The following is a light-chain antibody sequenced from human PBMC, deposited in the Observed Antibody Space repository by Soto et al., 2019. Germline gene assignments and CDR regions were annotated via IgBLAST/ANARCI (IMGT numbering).Light chain of an antibody. Sequence: EVVLTQSPAILSLAPEERATLSCRASQFLSSYLAWYQQKPGQPPRLLIYDTSNRATGIPARFSGSRSGTDFTLTISSLEPEDFGVYFCHQRNKFGQGTRLEIK. CDR3: HQRNK. CDR1: QFLSSY. CDR2: DTS. J-gene: IGKJ5*01. V-gene: IGKV3-11*01.